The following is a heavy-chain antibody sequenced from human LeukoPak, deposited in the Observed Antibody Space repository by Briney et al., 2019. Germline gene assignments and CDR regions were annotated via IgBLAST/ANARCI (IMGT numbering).Heavy chain of an antibody. CDR3: ARDLGWLPFQF. CDR1: GGSISSGSFY. V-gene: IGHV4-61*02. CDR2: IYTSGST. D-gene: IGHD5-24*01. Sequence: PSQTPSLTCTVSGGSISSGSFYWSWVRQPAGRGLEWIGRIYTSGSTNYNPSLESRVTISVDTSKNQFSLKLNSVTAADSAVYYCARDLGWLPFQFWGQGTLVIVSS. J-gene: IGHJ1*01.